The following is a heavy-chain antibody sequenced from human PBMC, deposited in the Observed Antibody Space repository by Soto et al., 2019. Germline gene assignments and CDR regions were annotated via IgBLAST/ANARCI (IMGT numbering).Heavy chain of an antibody. D-gene: IGHD4-17*01. J-gene: IGHJ4*02. V-gene: IGHV4-34*01. CDR3: ARIRNPRLDY. Sequence: QVQLQQWGAGLLKPSETLSLTCAVYGGSFSGYYWSWIRQPPGKGLEWIGEINHSGSTNYNPSLKSRVTISVDTSKNQFSLKLSSVTAADSAVYYCARIRNPRLDYCGQGTLVTVSS. CDR1: GGSFSGYY. CDR2: INHSGST.